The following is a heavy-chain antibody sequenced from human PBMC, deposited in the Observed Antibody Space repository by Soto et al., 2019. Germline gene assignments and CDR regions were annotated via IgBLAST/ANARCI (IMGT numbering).Heavy chain of an antibody. J-gene: IGHJ4*02. Sequence: EVQLVESGGGLVQPGGSLRLSCAASGFTVISNYMTWVRQAPGKGLEWVSVIYSGGSTYYADSVKGRFTISRHNSKNTLYLQMNSLRAEAKAVYYCTRRSPSVVRYFDWPTDDYFAYWGQGTLVTVSS. CDR2: IYSGGST. CDR3: TRRSPSVVRYFDWPTDDYFAY. CDR1: GFTVISNY. V-gene: IGHV3-53*04. D-gene: IGHD3-9*01.